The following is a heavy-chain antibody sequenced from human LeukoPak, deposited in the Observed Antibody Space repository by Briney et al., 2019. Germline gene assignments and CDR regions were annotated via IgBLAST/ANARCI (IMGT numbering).Heavy chain of an antibody. CDR3: ARYRPIVGATT. Sequence: SETLSLTCTVSGGSISSYYWSWIRQPPGKGLEWIGYIYYSGSTNYNPSLKSRVTISVDTSKNQFSLKLSSVTAADTAVYYCARYRPIVGATTWGQGTLVTVSS. V-gene: IGHV4-59*01. CDR1: GGSISSYY. J-gene: IGHJ5*02. D-gene: IGHD1-26*01. CDR2: IYYSGST.